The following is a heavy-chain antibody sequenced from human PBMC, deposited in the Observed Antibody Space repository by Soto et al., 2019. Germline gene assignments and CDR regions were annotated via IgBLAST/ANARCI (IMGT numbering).Heavy chain of an antibody. CDR3: AKEAGAGAVNFDY. V-gene: IGHV3-30*18. CDR2: ISHDGSMQ. D-gene: IGHD4-17*01. J-gene: IGHJ4*02. Sequence: QVQLVESGGGVVQPGRSLRLSCAASGFSFSSYGMHWVRQAPGKGLEWVAVISHDGSMQYYADSVKGRFTISRDNSKNPRFLQVNSLRAEGTGVFFRAKEAGAGAVNFDYLGQGSLVTVSS. CDR1: GFSFSSYG.